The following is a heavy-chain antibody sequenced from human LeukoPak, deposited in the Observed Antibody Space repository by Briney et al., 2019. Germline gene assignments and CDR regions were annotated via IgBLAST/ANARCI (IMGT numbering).Heavy chain of an antibody. Sequence: GGSLRLSCAASGFTFSSYWMSWVRQAPGKGLEWVANIKQDGSEKYYVDSVKGRFTISRDNAKNSLYLQMNSLRAEDTAVYYCAKVGMPMITFGGVIVGYYFDYWGQGTLVTVSS. V-gene: IGHV3-7*03. CDR3: AKVGMPMITFGGVIVGYYFDY. CDR1: GFTFSSYW. J-gene: IGHJ4*02. D-gene: IGHD3-16*02. CDR2: IKQDGSEK.